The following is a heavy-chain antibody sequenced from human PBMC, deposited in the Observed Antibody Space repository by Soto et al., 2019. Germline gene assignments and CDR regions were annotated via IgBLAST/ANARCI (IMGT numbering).Heavy chain of an antibody. CDR2: INPNSGGT. J-gene: IGHJ6*03. CDR1: GYTFTGYY. D-gene: IGHD2-2*01. CDR3: ARGQVPAAMTDYYYYYMDV. V-gene: IGHV1-2*04. Sequence: ASVKVSCKASGYTFTGYYMHWVRQAPGQGLEWMGWINPNSGGTNYAQKFQGWVTMTRDTSISTAYMELSRLRSDDTAVYYCARGQVPAAMTDYYYYYMDVWGKGTTVTVSS.